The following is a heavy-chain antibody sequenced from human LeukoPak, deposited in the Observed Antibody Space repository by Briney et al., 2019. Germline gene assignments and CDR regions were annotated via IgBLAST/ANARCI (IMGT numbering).Heavy chain of an antibody. J-gene: IGHJ4*02. D-gene: IGHD3-10*01. V-gene: IGHV4-59*01. CDR3: AGGFGPLYFDY. CDR2: IYYSGST. CDR1: GGSISSYY. Sequence: SETLSLTCTVSGGSISSYYWSWIRQPPGKGLEWIGYIYYSGSTNYNPSLKSRVTISVDTSKNQFSLKLSSVTAADTAVYYYAGGFGPLYFDYWGQGTLVTVSS.